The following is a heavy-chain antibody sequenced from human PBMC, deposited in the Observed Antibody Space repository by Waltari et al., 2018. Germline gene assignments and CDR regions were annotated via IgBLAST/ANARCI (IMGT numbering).Heavy chain of an antibody. D-gene: IGHD2-15*01. CDR3: ARGAWVVDDAFDI. J-gene: IGHJ3*02. CDR1: GYTFTSYD. Sequence: QVQLVPSGAEVQKPGAAVKVSCQASGYTFTSYDINSVRQATGQGLEWMGWMNPNSGNTGYAQKFQGRVTMTRNTSISTAYMELSSLRSEDTAVYYCARGAWVVDDAFDIWGQGTMVTVSS. V-gene: IGHV1-8*01. CDR2: MNPNSGNT.